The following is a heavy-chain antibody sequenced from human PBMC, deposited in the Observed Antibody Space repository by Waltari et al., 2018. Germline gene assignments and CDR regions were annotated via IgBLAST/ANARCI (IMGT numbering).Heavy chain of an antibody. CDR3: ARQRGAVRGVMSEFDY. Sequence: QLQLQESGPGLVKPSEPLSLTCTVSGGSISSRSYYWGWIRQPPGKGLEWIGSIYYRGSTYYNPSLKSRVTISVDTSRNQFSLKLSSVTAADTAVYYCARQRGAVRGVMSEFDYWGQGTLVTVSS. CDR1: GGSISSRSYY. CDR2: IYYRGST. D-gene: IGHD3-10*01. J-gene: IGHJ4*02. V-gene: IGHV4-39*01.